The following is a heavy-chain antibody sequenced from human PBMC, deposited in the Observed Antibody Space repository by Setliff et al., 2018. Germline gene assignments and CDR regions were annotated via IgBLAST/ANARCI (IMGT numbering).Heavy chain of an antibody. Sequence: ASVKVSCKASGYTFTSYYMHWVRQAPGQGLEWMGIINPSGGSTSYAQKFQGRVTMTRDTSTSTVYMELSSLRSEDTAVYYCARDPGYCSGQRGRAFGIWGQGTMVTVSS. CDR3: ARDPGYCSGQRGRAFGI. CDR1: GYTFTSYY. J-gene: IGHJ3*02. V-gene: IGHV1-46*01. CDR2: INPSGGST. D-gene: IGHD2-15*01.